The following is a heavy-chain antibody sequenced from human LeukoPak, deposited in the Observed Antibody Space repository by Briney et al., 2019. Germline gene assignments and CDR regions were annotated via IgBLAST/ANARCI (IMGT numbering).Heavy chain of an antibody. J-gene: IGHJ6*03. CDR2: INRDASSI. CDR1: GFTFSTYW. V-gene: IGHV3-74*01. CDR3: ARDPYSGSYGDYYYYYMDV. D-gene: IGHD1-26*01. Sequence: PGGSLRLSCAASGFTFSTYWMHWVRQAPGKGLVWVSRINRDASSIAYADSVQGRFTISRDNAKNSLYLQMNSLRDEDTAVYYCARDPYSGSYGDYYYYYMDVWGKGTTVTISS.